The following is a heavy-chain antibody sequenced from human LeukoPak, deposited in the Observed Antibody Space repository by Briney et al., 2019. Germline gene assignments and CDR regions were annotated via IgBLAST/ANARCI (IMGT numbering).Heavy chain of an antibody. CDR1: GFTFSSHG. V-gene: IGHV3-23*01. J-gene: IGHJ4*02. D-gene: IGHD3-10*01. CDR3: AKVTYGSGTYGAFDY. Sequence: VGTLRLSCAASGFTFSSHGMSWVRQAPGKGLEWVSTISGSGDNTYYADSVKGRFTISRDNSKNTLYLQMNSLRAEDTAVYYCAKVTYGSGTYGAFDYWGQGTLVTVSS. CDR2: ISGSGDNT.